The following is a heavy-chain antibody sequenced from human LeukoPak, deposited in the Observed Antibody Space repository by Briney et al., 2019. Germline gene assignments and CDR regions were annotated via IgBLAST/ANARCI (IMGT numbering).Heavy chain of an antibody. Sequence: ASVKVSCKASGYTFISYDINWVRQATGQGLEWMGWMNPNSGNTGYAQKFQGRVTMTRNTSISTDYMELSSLRSEDTAVYYCARGGCSSTSCYLNWFDPWGQGTLVTVSS. V-gene: IGHV1-8*01. J-gene: IGHJ5*02. D-gene: IGHD2-2*01. CDR1: GYTFISYD. CDR3: ARGGCSSTSCYLNWFDP. CDR2: MNPNSGNT.